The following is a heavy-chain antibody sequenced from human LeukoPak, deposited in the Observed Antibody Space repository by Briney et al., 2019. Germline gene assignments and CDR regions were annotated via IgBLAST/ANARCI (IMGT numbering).Heavy chain of an antibody. CDR2: IISSSSYI. CDR3: ARGDFDI. J-gene: IGHJ3*02. Sequence: GGSLRLSCTASGFTFSDYSMNWVRQAPGKGLEWVSSIISSSSYIYYADSVKGRFTISRDNAKNSLYLQMNSLRAEDTAVCYCARGDFDIWGQGTLVTVSS. CDR1: GFTFSDYS. V-gene: IGHV3-21*01.